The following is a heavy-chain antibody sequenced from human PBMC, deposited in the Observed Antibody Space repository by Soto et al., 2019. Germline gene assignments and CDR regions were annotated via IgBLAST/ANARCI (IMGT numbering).Heavy chain of an antibody. D-gene: IGHD5-18*01. Sequence: EVQLVESGGGLVQPGGSLRLSCAASGFTFSSYSMNWVRQAPGKGLEWVSYISSSSSTIYYADSVKGRFTISRDNAKNSLYLQMNSLRAEDTAVDYCARDSGYSYGPLDYWGQGTLVTVSS. CDR2: ISSSSSTI. J-gene: IGHJ4*02. V-gene: IGHV3-48*01. CDR1: GFTFSSYS. CDR3: ARDSGYSYGPLDY.